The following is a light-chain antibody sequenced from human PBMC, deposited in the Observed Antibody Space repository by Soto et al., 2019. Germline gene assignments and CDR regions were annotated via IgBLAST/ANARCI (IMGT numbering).Light chain of an antibody. V-gene: IGKV3-15*01. CDR1: QSVSST. CDR3: QQFNNWLIT. CDR2: GAS. J-gene: IGKJ5*01. Sequence: EIVMTQSPATLSVSPGESATLSCRASQSVSSTLAWYQQNTGQAPRLLIYGASTRATGIPARFSGSGSGTEFTLTISSLQSEDFAVYYCQQFNNWLITFGQGTR.